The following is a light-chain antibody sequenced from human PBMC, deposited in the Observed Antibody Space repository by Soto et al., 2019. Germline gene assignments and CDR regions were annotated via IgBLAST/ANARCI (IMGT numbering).Light chain of an antibody. V-gene: IGLV1-47*01. Sequence: QSALTQPPSASGTPGQSLTISCAGSSSNIGSHYVYWYQHLPGTAPKLLIFGDGRRPSGVPDRFFGSKSGTSASLAISGLRSEDEAHYYCAVWDASLTGWVFGGGTKLTVL. CDR2: GDG. CDR1: SSNIGSHY. J-gene: IGLJ3*02. CDR3: AVWDASLTGWV.